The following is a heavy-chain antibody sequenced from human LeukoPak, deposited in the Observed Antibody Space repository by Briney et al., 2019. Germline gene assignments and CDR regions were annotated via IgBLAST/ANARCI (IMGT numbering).Heavy chain of an antibody. Sequence: GASVKVSCKASGGTFSSYAISWVRQAPGQGLEWMGRIIPILGIANYAQKFQGRVTITADKSTSTAYMELSSLRSEGTAVYYCARSGSGIAARQYYFDYWGQGTLVTVSS. D-gene: IGHD6-6*01. CDR3: ARSGSGIAARQYYFDY. CDR2: IIPILGIA. V-gene: IGHV1-69*04. J-gene: IGHJ4*02. CDR1: GGTFSSYA.